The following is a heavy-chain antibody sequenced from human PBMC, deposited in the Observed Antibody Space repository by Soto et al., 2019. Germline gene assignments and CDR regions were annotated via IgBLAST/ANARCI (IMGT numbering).Heavy chain of an antibody. CDR1: GFTFSSYA. CDR3: AKVFRRGVPAAIPGLFDP. V-gene: IGHV3-23*01. CDR2: ISGSGGST. Sequence: GGSLRLSCAASGFTFSSYAMSWVRQAPGKGLEWVSAISGSGGSTYYADSVKGRFTISRDNSKNTLYLQMNSLRAEDTAVYYCAKVFRRGVPAAIPGLFDPRGQGTLVTVSS. J-gene: IGHJ5*02. D-gene: IGHD2-2*01.